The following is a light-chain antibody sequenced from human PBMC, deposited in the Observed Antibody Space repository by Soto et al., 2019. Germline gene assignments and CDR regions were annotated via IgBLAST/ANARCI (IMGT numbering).Light chain of an antibody. CDR3: RKYYSALRT. CDR1: QGISNY. Sequence: DIQMTQSPSSLSASVGDRVTISCRASQGISNYLAWYQQKPGKVPRLLIYAASTLQSGVPSRFSCSGSGTEFTLTISSLQPEDVATYYCRKYYSALRTFGQGTKVESK. J-gene: IGKJ1*01. CDR2: AAS. V-gene: IGKV1-27*01.